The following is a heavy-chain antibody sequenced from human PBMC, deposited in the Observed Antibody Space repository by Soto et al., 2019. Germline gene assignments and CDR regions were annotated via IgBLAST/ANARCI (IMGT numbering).Heavy chain of an antibody. D-gene: IGHD3-10*01. CDR2: ISGSGGST. CDR1: GFTFSSYA. Sequence: QPGGSLRLSCAASGFTFSSYAMSWVRQAPGKGLEWVSAISGSGGSTYYADSVKGRFTTSRDNSKNTLYLQMNSLRAEDTAVYYCDASYYYGSGSYYLTGWNYYGMDVWGQGTTVTVSS. V-gene: IGHV3-23*01. CDR3: DASYYYGSGSYYLTGWNYYGMDV. J-gene: IGHJ6*02.